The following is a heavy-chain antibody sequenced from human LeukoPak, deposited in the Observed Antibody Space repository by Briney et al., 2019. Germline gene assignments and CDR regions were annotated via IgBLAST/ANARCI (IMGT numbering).Heavy chain of an antibody. CDR3: ARDSHYYGSALF. V-gene: IGHV4-4*07. CDR2: IYTSGST. J-gene: IGHJ3*01. D-gene: IGHD3-10*01. Sequence: SETLCLTCTVSGGSISSYYWSWIRQPAGKGLEWIGRIYTSGSTNYNPSLKSRVTMSVDTSKNQFSLKLSSVTAADTAVYYCARDSHYYGSALFWGQGTMVTVSS. CDR1: GGSISSYY.